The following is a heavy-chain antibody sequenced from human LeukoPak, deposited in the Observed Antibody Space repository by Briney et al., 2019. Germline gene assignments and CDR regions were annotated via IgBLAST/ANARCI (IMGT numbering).Heavy chain of an antibody. CDR1: GYTFTSYY. CDR3: ARLGRYEFWSGSFDY. Sequence: GASVKVSCKASGYTFTSYYMHWVRQAPGQGLEWMGIINPSGGSTSYAQKFQGRVTMTRDMSTSTVYMELSSLRSEDTAVYYCARLGRYEFWSGSFDYWGQGTLVTVSS. CDR2: INPSGGST. J-gene: IGHJ4*02. D-gene: IGHD3-3*01. V-gene: IGHV1-46*01.